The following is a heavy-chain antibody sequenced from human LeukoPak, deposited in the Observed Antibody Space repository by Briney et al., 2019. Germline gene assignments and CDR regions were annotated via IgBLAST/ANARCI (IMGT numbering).Heavy chain of an antibody. CDR2: IYYSGST. V-gene: IGHV4-39*01. J-gene: IGHJ4*02. Sequence: PSETLSLTCTVSGGSTSSSSYYWGWIRQPPGKGLEWIGSIYYSGSTYYNPSLKSRVTISVDTSKNQFSLKLSSVTAADTAVYYCAKEPNWAFFDYWGQGTLVAVSS. D-gene: IGHD7-27*01. CDR1: GGSTSSSSYY. CDR3: AKEPNWAFFDY.